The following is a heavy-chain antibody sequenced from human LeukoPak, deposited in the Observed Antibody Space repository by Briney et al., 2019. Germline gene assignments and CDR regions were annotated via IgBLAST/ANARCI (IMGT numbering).Heavy chain of an antibody. J-gene: IGHJ5*02. D-gene: IGHD2-15*01. Sequence: GGSVKASCRASGVTFSSYAITWVGQAPGQGLEWMGGIIPIFGTANYAQQFQGRVTITADESTSTAYMELSSLRSEDTAVYYCARMSGYCSGGTCYGNNWFDPWGQGTLVTVSS. CDR1: GVTFSSYA. V-gene: IGHV1-69*13. CDR3: ARMSGYCSGGTCYGNNWFDP. CDR2: IIPIFGTA.